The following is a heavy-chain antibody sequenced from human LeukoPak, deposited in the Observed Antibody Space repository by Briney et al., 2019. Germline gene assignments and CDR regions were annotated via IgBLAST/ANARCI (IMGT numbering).Heavy chain of an antibody. D-gene: IGHD6-13*01. CDR1: GGSISSYY. J-gene: IGHJ4*02. Sequence: SETLSLTCTVSGGSISSYYWSWIRQPPGKGLQWIGYIYYSGTTNYNPSLKSRVTISVDTSKNQFSLRLSSVTAADTAVYYCARGVYIAAAQYGYWGQGTLVTVSS. CDR2: IYYSGTT. CDR3: ARGVYIAAAQYGY. V-gene: IGHV4-59*01.